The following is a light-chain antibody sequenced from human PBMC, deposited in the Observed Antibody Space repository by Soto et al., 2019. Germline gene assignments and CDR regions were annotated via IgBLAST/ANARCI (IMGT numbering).Light chain of an antibody. J-gene: IGLJ2*01. CDR3: QVWDSSSDHYVV. CDR1: NIGSKS. CDR2: YDS. V-gene: IGLV3-21*04. Sequence: SYELTQPPSVSVAPGKTARITCGGNNIGSKSVHWYQQKPGQAPVLVIYYDSDRPSGIPERFSGSNYGNTATLTISRVEAGDEADYYCQVWDSSSDHYVVFGGGTKVTVL.